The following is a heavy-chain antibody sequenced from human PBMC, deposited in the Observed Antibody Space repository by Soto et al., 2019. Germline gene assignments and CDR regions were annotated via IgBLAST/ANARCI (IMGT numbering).Heavy chain of an antibody. CDR3: AKTGYSGYEYFDY. V-gene: IGHV3-9*01. CDR1: GFTFDDYA. Sequence: EVQLVESGGGLVQPGRSLRLSCAASGFTFDDYAMHWVRQAPGKGLEWVSGISWNSGSIGYADSVKGRFTISRDNAKNSLYLQMNSLRAEDTALYHCAKTGYSGYEYFDYWGQGTLVTVSS. CDR2: ISWNSGSI. D-gene: IGHD5-12*01. J-gene: IGHJ4*02.